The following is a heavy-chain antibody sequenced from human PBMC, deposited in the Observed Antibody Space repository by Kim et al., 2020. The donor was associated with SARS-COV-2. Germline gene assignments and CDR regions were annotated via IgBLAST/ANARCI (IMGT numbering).Heavy chain of an antibody. CDR3: ASPRSYDSSGYYTDY. Sequence: DSVKGRFTISRDNSKNTLYLQMNSLRAEDTAVYYCASPRSYDSSGYYTDYWGQGTLVTVSS. D-gene: IGHD3-22*01. V-gene: IGHV3-30*07. J-gene: IGHJ4*02.